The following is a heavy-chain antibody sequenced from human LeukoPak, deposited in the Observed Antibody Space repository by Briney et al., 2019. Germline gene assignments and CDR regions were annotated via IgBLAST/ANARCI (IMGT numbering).Heavy chain of an antibody. CDR3: ARPNYYDSSGYYLD. CDR1: GFTFSSYT. CDR2: ISYDGSNK. Sequence: GGSLRLSCAASGFTFSSYTMHWVRQAPGKGLEWVAVISYDGSNKYYADSVKGRFTISRGNAKNSLYLQMNSLRAEDTAVYYCARPNYYDSSGYYLDWGQGTLVTVSS. V-gene: IGHV3-30*04. J-gene: IGHJ4*02. D-gene: IGHD3-22*01.